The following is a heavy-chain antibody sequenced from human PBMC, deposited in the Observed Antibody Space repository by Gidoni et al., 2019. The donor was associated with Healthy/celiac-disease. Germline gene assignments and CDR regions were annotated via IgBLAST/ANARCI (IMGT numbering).Heavy chain of an antibody. V-gene: IGHV4-30-2*01. CDR2: IYHSGST. J-gene: IGHJ6*02. D-gene: IGHD3-10*01. Sequence: QLQLQESGSGLVKPSQTLSLTCAVSGVSISSGGYSWSWIRQPPGKGLEWIGYIYHSGSTDYNPSLKSRVTISVDRSKDQFSLKLSSVTAADTAVYYCASLRRGFGELLSLDGMDVWGQGTTVTVSS. CDR1: GVSISSGGYS. CDR3: ASLRRGFGELLSLDGMDV.